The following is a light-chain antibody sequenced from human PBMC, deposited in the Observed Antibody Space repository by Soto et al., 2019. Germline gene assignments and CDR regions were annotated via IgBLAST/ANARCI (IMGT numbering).Light chain of an antibody. J-gene: IGLJ2*01. V-gene: IGLV4-69*01. Sequence: QLVLTQSPSASASLGASVKLTCTLSSGHSSYAIAWHQQQPEKGPRYLMKLNSDGSHSKGDGSPDRFSGSSSGAERYLTISSLQSEDEADYYCQTWGTGIQVVFGGGTKVTVL. CDR3: QTWGTGIQVV. CDR1: SGHSSYA. CDR2: LNSDGSH.